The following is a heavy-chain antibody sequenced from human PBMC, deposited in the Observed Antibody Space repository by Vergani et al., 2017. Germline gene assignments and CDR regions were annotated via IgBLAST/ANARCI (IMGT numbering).Heavy chain of an antibody. J-gene: IGHJ6*03. CDR3: ARATLGFGELLSIYYYMDV. V-gene: IGHV4-31*03. CDR2: IYYSGST. D-gene: IGHD3-10*01. CDR1: GGSISSGGYY. Sequence: QVQLQESGPGLVKPSQTLSLTCTVSGGSISSGGYYWSWIRQHPGKGLEWIGYIYYSGSTNYNPSLKSRDTISVDTSKNQFSLKLSSVTAADTAVYYCARATLGFGELLSIYYYMDVWGKGTTVTVSS.